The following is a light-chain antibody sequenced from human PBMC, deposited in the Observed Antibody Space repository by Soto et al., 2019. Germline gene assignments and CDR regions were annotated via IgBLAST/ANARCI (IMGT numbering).Light chain of an antibody. J-gene: IGKJ1*01. CDR1: QGISDY. CDR2: AAS. Sequence: DIQMTQSPSAMSASVGDRVTITCRASQGISDYLAWYQQKPGKVPKLLIYAASTLQSGVPSRFSGSGSGTKFTLTISSLQPDDFATYYCQEYNSYSGTFGQGTKVDIK. CDR3: QEYNSYSGT. V-gene: IGKV1-17*03.